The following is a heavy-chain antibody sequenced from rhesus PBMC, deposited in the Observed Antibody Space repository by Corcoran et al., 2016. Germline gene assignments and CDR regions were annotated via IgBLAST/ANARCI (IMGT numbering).Heavy chain of an antibody. CDR1: GFTFSDYY. V-gene: IGHV3S4*01. CDR2: ISSASSYI. CDR3: TRGLLQFLDWLPYDY. D-gene: IGHD3-3*01. Sequence: EVQLVESGGGLAKPGGSLRLSCAASGFTFSDYYMSWVRQAPGKGLEWVSSISSASSYIYYADSVKGRFTSSRDNAKNSVSLQMNSLKTEDTAVYYCTRGLLQFLDWLPYDYWGQGVLVTVSS. J-gene: IGHJ4*01.